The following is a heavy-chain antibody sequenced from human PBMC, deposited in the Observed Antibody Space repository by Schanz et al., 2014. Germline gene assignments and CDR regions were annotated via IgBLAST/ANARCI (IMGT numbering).Heavy chain of an antibody. CDR3: ARGYSSSMDV. Sequence: EVQVVESGGGLVQPGGSLRLSCEASGFTLTSYALTWVRQAPGKGLEWVAGISGSGGSTYYADSVKGRFTISRDNSKNTLYLQMNSLRAEDTAVYYCARGYSSSMDVWGQGTTVTVSS. CDR2: ISGSGGST. J-gene: IGHJ6*02. V-gene: IGHV3-23*04. D-gene: IGHD6-6*01. CDR1: GFTLTSYA.